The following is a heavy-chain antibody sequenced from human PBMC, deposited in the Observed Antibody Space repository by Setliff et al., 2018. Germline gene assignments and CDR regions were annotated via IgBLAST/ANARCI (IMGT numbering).Heavy chain of an antibody. J-gene: IGHJ3*02. CDR1: GYTFSTHG. CDR2: ISPYNGYI. Sequence: ASVKVSCKASGYTFSTHGIAWVRQAPGQGLEWMGWISPYNGYIIYAHKFQGRVTMTTDTSTGTADMELRNLRSDDTAVYYCTRDTNIVVVPPHRTAFDIWGQGTMVTVS. CDR3: TRDTNIVVVPPHRTAFDI. D-gene: IGHD2-2*01. V-gene: IGHV1-18*01.